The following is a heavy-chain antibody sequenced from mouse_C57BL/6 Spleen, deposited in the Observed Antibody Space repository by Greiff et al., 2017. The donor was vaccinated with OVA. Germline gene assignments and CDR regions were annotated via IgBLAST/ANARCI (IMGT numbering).Heavy chain of an antibody. V-gene: IGHV1-82*01. CDR1: GYAFSSSW. J-gene: IGHJ4*01. CDR2: IYPGDGDT. D-gene: IGHD2-10*02. Sequence: QVQLQQSGPELVKPGASVKISCKASGYAFSSSWMHWVKQRPGKGLEWIGRIYPGDGDTHYNGKFKGKATLTADKSSSTAYMQLSSLTSEDSAVYCCARSYENYAMDYWGQGTSVTVSS. CDR3: ARSYENYAMDY.